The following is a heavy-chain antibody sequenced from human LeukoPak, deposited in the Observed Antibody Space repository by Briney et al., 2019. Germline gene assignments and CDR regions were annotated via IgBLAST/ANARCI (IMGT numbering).Heavy chain of an antibody. CDR2: ISSSSSYI. CDR3: ARDLRSCSSTSCRNFDY. V-gene: IGHV3-21*01. CDR1: GFTFSSYS. D-gene: IGHD2-2*01. J-gene: IGHJ4*02. Sequence: GGSLRLSCAASGFTFSSYSMNWVRQAPGKGLEWVSSISSSSSYIYYADSVKGRFTISRDNAKNSLYLQMNSLRAEDTAVYYCARDLRSCSSTSCRNFDYWGQGTLVTVST.